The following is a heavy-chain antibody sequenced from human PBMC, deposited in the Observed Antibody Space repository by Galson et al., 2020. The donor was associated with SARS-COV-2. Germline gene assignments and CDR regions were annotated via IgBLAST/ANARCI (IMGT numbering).Heavy chain of an antibody. Sequence: SETLSLTCTVSGGSISSSSYYWGWIRQPPGKGLEWIGSIYYSGSTYYNPSLKSRVTISVDTSKNQFSLKLSSVTAADTAVYYCAREGNSMKSFDYWGQGTLVTVSS. CDR2: IYYSGST. D-gene: IGHD3-22*01. CDR3: AREGNSMKSFDY. J-gene: IGHJ4*02. CDR1: GGSISSSSYY. V-gene: IGHV4-39*07.